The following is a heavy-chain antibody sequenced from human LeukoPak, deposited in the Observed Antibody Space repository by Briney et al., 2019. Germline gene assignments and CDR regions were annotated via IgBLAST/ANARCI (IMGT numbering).Heavy chain of an antibody. Sequence: SETLSLTCTVSGGSISSSSYYWGWIRQPPGKGLEWIGSIYYSGNTYYNPSLKSRVTISVDTSKNQFSLKLSSVTAADTAVYYCASLEHDFDYWGQGTLVTVSS. CDR2: IYYSGNT. D-gene: IGHD5-24*01. V-gene: IGHV4-39*01. CDR3: ASLEHDFDY. CDR1: GGSISSSSYY. J-gene: IGHJ4*02.